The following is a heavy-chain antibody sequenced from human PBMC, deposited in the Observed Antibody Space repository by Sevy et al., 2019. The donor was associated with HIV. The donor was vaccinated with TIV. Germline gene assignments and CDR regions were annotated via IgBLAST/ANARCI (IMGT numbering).Heavy chain of an antibody. Sequence: GGSLRLSCAASGFTFSGNWMSWVRQAPGKGLEWVTDIKEDGSEKYYVDSVKGRFTISRDNAKKSLYLQMNNLRAEDTAAHYCARDAGYCSSTSCYRGDYFDYWGQGTLVTVSS. CDR2: IKEDGSEK. J-gene: IGHJ4*02. CDR3: ARDAGYCSSTSCYRGDYFDY. CDR1: GFTFSGNW. V-gene: IGHV3-7*01. D-gene: IGHD2-2*02.